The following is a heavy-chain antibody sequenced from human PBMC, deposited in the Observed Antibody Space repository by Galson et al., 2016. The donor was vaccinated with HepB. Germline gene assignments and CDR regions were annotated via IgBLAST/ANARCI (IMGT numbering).Heavy chain of an antibody. D-gene: IGHD2-8*02. V-gene: IGHV4-61*01. CDR3: ARDPCRRECGRNFCTGVDP. J-gene: IGHJ5*02. Sequence: SETLSLTCNVSGGSVSSGPYYWSWIRQSPEKGLEWVGYISYDGHTKYNPSLKSRLSISVDPSKKQVSLTLSSVTASDTAVYYFARDPCRRECGRNFCTGVDPWGQGTLVTVSS. CDR1: GGSVSSGPYY. CDR2: ISYDGHT.